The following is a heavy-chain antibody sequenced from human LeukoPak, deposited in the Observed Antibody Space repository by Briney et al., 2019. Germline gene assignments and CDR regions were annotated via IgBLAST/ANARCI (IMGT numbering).Heavy chain of an antibody. D-gene: IGHD3-10*01. V-gene: IGHV1-8*01. CDR2: MNPNSGNT. CDR3: ARGRAVLWFGNPQNSYGMDV. CDR1: GYTFTSYD. Sequence: GASVKVSCKASGYTFTSYDINWVRQATGQGLEWMGWMNPNSGNTGYAQKFQGRVTMTRNTSISTACMELSSLRSEDTAVYYCARGRAVLWFGNPQNSYGMDVWGQGTTVTVSS. J-gene: IGHJ6*02.